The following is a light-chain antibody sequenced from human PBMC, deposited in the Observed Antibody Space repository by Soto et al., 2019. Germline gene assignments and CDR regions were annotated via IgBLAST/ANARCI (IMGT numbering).Light chain of an antibody. Sequence: QSVLTQPASVSGSPGQSITISCSGTSSDVGSYNLVSWHQQHPGKAPKLMVYEGSKRPSGVSSRFSGSKSGNTASLTISGLQAEDEADYYCCSYAGSSTLVFGGGTQLTVL. CDR1: SSDVGSYNL. CDR3: CSYAGSSTLV. V-gene: IGLV2-23*01. J-gene: IGLJ2*01. CDR2: EGS.